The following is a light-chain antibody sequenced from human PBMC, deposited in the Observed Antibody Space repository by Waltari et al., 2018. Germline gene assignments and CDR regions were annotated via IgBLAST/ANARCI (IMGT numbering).Light chain of an antibody. CDR2: EVS. J-gene: IGLJ2*01. CDR1: SSDIGSFNF. V-gene: IGLV2-8*01. CDR3: CSYTVPNNLI. Sequence: QSALTQPPSASGSPGPSVPISCPGTSSDIGSFNFAPWYQHHPGKAPKLLINEVSKRPSGVPDRFSGSKSGNTASLTVSGLQAEDEAVFFCCSYTVPNNLIFGGGTKLTVL.